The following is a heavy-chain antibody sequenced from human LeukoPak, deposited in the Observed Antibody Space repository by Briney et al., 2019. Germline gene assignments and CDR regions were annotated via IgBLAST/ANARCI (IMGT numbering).Heavy chain of an antibody. CDR2: ISGDGGST. CDR1: GFTFDDYA. D-gene: IGHD3-10*01. J-gene: IGHJ6*02. V-gene: IGHV3-43*02. Sequence: GGSLRLSCAASGFTFDDYAMHWVRQAPGKGLEWVSLISGDGGSTYYADSVKGRFTISRNNSKNSLYLQMNSLRTEDTALYYCAKDFSSGTYYPYYYYGMDVWGQGTTVTVSS. CDR3: AKDFSSGTYYPYYYYGMDV.